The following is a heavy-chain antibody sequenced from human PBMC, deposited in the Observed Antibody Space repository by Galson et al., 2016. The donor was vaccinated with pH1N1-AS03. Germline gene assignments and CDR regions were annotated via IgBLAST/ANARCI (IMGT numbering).Heavy chain of an antibody. J-gene: IGHJ4*02. V-gene: IGHV1-2*02. CDR2: VNPSSGGT. CDR1: GYTFSDYY. CDR3: ARGGGSSLDY. Sequence: SVKVSCKASGYTFSDYYVHWVRQAPGQELEWMGWVNPSSGGTKYAQKFQSRVTMTRDTSISTAFMELSRLTSDDTAVYFCARGGGSSLDYWGQGTLVPVSS. D-gene: IGHD1-26*01.